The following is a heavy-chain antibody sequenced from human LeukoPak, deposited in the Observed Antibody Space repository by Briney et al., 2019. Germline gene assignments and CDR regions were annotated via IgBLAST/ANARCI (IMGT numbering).Heavy chain of an antibody. Sequence: GGSLRLSCAASGFTINNYWMSWVRQAPGKGLEWVANIYQDGSLKHYVDSVKGRFTVSRDNAKNSLYLQMDSLRAEDTAVYYCARVGERDYNNGWFDYWAQGTLVTVSS. CDR2: IYQDGSLK. V-gene: IGHV3-7*01. D-gene: IGHD6-19*01. CDR3: ARVGERDYNNGWFDY. CDR1: GFTINNYW. J-gene: IGHJ4*02.